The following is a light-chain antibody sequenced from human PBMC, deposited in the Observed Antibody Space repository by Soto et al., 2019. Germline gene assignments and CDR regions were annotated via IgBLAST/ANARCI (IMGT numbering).Light chain of an antibody. J-gene: IGLJ3*02. CDR1: TSDVGDNKY. V-gene: IGLV2-14*01. Sequence: QSALSQPASVSGSPGQTITISCTGTTSDVGDNKYVSWYQQHPGTAPKLMIYEVSYRPSGVSDRFSGSRSDTAASLTISGLQADDEADYCCSSYTTNKTRVFGGGTKLTVL. CDR3: SSYTTNKTRV. CDR2: EVS.